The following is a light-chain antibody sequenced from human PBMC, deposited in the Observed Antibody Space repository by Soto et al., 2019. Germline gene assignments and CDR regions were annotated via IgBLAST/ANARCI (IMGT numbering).Light chain of an antibody. CDR1: SSDIGGYNS. J-gene: IGLJ1*01. CDR2: DGT. Sequence: QSALTQSPSASGSPGQSVTISCTGTSSDIGGYNSVSWYQQHPGKAPKVMIYDGTKRPSGVPDRFSGSKSGNTASLTVSALQAEDEADYYCSSYTDRKHLVFGTGTKLTVL. V-gene: IGLV2-8*01. CDR3: SSYTDRKHLV.